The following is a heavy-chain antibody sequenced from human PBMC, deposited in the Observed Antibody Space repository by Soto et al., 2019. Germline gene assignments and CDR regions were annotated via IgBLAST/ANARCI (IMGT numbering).Heavy chain of an antibody. D-gene: IGHD3-9*01. CDR2: IRSKANSYAT. J-gene: IGHJ4*02. V-gene: IGHV3-73*01. Sequence: GGSLRLSCAASGFTFSGSAMHWVRQASGKGLEWVGRIRSKANSYATAYAASVKGRFTISRDDSKNTAYLQMNSLKTEDTAVYYCTRLGPEVLRYFDWLLPFDYWGQGTLVTVSS. CDR1: GFTFSGSA. CDR3: TRLGPEVLRYFDWLLPFDY.